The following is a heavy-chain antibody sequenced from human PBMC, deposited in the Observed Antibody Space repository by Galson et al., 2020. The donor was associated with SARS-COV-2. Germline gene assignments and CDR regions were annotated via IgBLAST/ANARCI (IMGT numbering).Heavy chain of an antibody. CDR3: ARVGIHFAIYAFDI. V-gene: IGHV3-53*01. J-gene: IGHJ3*02. CDR1: GFTVSDNY. Sequence: GGSLRLSCAVSGFTVSDNYMSWVRQAPGKGLEWVSVIYSSGNTYYADSVKGRFTISRDNSENTLYLQMNSLRAEDTAVYYCARVGIHFAIYAFDIWGQGTLVTVS. D-gene: IGHD3-3*02. CDR2: IYSSGNT.